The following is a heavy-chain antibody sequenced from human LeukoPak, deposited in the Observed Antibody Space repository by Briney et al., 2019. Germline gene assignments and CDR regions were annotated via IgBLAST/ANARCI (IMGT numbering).Heavy chain of an antibody. D-gene: IGHD5-12*01. Sequence: ASVKVSCKVSGYTFTDYYIHWVQQAHGKGLEWMGLIDPEDDETIYAEKFQGRVTMTADTSTDTAYMRLSSLTSEDTAVYFCATGGDLPGYSGRRRDLAYWGQGTLVTVSS. CDR3: ATGGDLPGYSGRRRDLAY. CDR2: IDPEDDET. V-gene: IGHV1-69-2*01. CDR1: GYTFTDYY. J-gene: IGHJ4*02.